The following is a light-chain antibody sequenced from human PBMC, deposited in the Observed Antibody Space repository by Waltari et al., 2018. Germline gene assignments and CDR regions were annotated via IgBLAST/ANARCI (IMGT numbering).Light chain of an antibody. CDR1: QSVLYSPNNKNY. CDR2: SAS. J-gene: IGKJ1*01. V-gene: IGKV4-1*01. Sequence: DIVMTQSPDSLAVSLGERATVNCKSSQSVLYSPNNKNYLAWYQQKPGQPPKLLIYSASTRESGVPDRFSGSGSGTDFTLTISSLQAEDVAVYYCQQYANTPRTFGQGTTVEIK. CDR3: QQYANTPRT.